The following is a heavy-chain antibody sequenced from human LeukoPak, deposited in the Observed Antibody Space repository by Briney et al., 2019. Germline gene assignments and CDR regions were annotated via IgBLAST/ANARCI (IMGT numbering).Heavy chain of an antibody. V-gene: IGHV4-59*08. CDR2: IYYSGST. Sequence: PSETLSLTCAVYGGSFSGYYWSWIRQPPGKGLEWIGYIYYSGSTNYNPSLKSRVTISVDTSKNQFSLKLSSVTAADTAVYYCARHFPTPTYYYDSSGYYSAFDIWGQGTMVTVSS. CDR3: ARHFPTPTYYYDSSGYYSAFDI. J-gene: IGHJ3*02. CDR1: GGSFSGYY. D-gene: IGHD3-22*01.